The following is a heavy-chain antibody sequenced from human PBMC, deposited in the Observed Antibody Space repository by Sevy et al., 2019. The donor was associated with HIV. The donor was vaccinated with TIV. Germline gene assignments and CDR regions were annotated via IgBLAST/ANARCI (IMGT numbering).Heavy chain of an antibody. CDR2: ISNSGSTT. D-gene: IGHD4-17*01. J-gene: IGHJ4*02. V-gene: IGHV3-48*03. CDR1: GFLFSSYD. CDR3: ARDLPPSATTVAHFDC. Sequence: GGSLRLSCAASGFLFSSYDMNWVRQAPGKGLEWVSYISNSGSTTQYSDSVRGRFTISRDDAKRSLYLQMNILRAEDTAVYYCARDLPPSATTVAHFDCWGQGTLVTVSS.